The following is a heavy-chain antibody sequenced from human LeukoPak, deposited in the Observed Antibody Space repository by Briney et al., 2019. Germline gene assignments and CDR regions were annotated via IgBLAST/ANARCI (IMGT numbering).Heavy chain of an antibody. CDR3: AREDHLPQIAARLSAFDI. V-gene: IGHV1-2*02. Sequence: GASVNVSCKASGYTFIGYYMHWVRQAPGQGLEWMGWINPNSGGTNYAQKFQGRVTMTRDTSISTAYMELSRLRSDDTAVYYCAREDHLPQIAARLSAFDIWGQGTMVTVSS. CDR2: INPNSGGT. CDR1: GYTFIGYY. D-gene: IGHD6-6*01. J-gene: IGHJ3*02.